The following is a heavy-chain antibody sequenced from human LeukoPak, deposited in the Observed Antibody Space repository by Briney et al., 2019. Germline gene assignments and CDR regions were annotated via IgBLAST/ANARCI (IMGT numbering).Heavy chain of an antibody. CDR1: GGSFSGYY. CDR3: ARGARRRTNWFDP. Sequence: SETLSLTCAVYGGSFSGYYWSWIRQPPGKGLEWIGEINHSGSTNYNPSLKSRVTISVDTSKNQFSLKLSSVTAADTAVYYCARGARRRTNWFDPWGQGTLVTVSS. CDR2: INHSGST. D-gene: IGHD6-6*01. J-gene: IGHJ5*02. V-gene: IGHV4-34*01.